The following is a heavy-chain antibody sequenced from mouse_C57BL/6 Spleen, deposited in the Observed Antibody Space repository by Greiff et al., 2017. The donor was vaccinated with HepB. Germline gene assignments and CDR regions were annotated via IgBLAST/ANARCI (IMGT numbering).Heavy chain of an antibody. D-gene: IGHD2-4*01. J-gene: IGHJ2*01. V-gene: IGHV1-19*01. Sequence: EVQLQQSGPVLVKPGASVKMSCKASGYTFTDYYMNWVKQSHGKSLEWIGVINPYNGGTSYNQKFKGKATLTVDKSSSTAYMVLNSLTSEDSAVYYCASPYDYDLDYWGQGTTLTVSS. CDR1: GYTFTDYY. CDR3: ASPYDYDLDY. CDR2: INPYNGGT.